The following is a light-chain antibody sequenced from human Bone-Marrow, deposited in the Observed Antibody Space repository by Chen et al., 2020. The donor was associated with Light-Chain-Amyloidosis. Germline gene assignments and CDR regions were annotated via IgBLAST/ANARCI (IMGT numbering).Light chain of an antibody. CDR3: QSADSSGTYEVR. CDR1: DLPTKY. Sequence: SYELTQPPSASVSPGQTAMITCAGDDLPTKYAYWYQQKPGQAPVLVIHRDTERPSGISERFSGSSSGTTATLTISGVQAEDEADYHCQSADSSGTYEVRFGGGTKMTVL. CDR2: RDT. J-gene: IGLJ2*01. V-gene: IGLV3-25*03.